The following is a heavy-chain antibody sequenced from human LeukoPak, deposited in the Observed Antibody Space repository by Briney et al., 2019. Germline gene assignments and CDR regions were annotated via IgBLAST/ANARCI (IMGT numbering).Heavy chain of an antibody. Sequence: SETLTLTCTVSGGSISSSSHYWGWLRQPPGKGLEWIGSIYYSGSTYYNPSLKSRVTISVDTSKNQFSLKLSSVTAADTAVYYCARTTLLLWPYNNWFDPWGQGTLVTVSS. J-gene: IGHJ5*02. D-gene: IGHD3-10*01. CDR2: IYYSGST. CDR3: ARTTLLLWPYNNWFDP. CDR1: GGSISSSSHY. V-gene: IGHV4-39*01.